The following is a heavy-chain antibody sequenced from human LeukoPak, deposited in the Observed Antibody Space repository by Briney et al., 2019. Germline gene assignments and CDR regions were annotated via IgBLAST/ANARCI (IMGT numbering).Heavy chain of an antibody. V-gene: IGHV4-59*01. CDR1: GGSINAYY. J-gene: IGHJ5*02. CDR3: ARVFRGAVTSNWFDP. D-gene: IGHD4-17*01. Sequence: PSETLSLTCTVSGGSINAYYWTWIRQPPGKGLEWIGYISDSGSTNYNPSLKSRVTMSVDSSSTEFSLRLNSVTAADTAVYYCARVFRGAVTSNWFDPWGQGTLVTVSS. CDR2: ISDSGST.